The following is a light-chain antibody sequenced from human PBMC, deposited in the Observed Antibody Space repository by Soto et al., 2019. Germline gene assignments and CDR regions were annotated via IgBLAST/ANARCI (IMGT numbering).Light chain of an antibody. CDR1: QSITGSY. J-gene: IGKJ4*01. CDR2: GAS. CDR3: QQYYSIPLT. Sequence: EHVLTQSPGTLSLSPGEIATVSCRASQSITGSYLAWYQQTPGQAPRLLIYGASSRATGVPDRFSGSGSGTDFTLTISRLEPEDFAVYYCQQYYSIPLTFGGGTKVDIK. V-gene: IGKV3-20*01.